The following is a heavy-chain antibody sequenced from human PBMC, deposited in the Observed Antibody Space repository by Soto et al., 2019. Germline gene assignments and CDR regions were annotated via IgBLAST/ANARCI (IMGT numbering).Heavy chain of an antibody. V-gene: IGHV3-21*01. CDR1: GFTFSSYS. CDR3: ARWVGARAFDY. J-gene: IGHJ4*02. Sequence: GGSLRLSCAASGFTFSSYSMNWGRQAPGKGLEWVSSISSSSSYIYYADSVKGRFTISRDNAKNSLYLQMNSLRAEDTAVYYCARWVGARAFDYWGQGTLVTVSS. CDR2: ISSSSSYI. D-gene: IGHD1-26*01.